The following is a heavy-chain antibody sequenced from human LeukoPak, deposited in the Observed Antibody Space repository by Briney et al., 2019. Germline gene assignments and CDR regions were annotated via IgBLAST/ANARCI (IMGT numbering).Heavy chain of an antibody. CDR2: IRYDGSNK. Sequence: GGSLRLSCAASGFTFSSYGMHWVRQAPGKGLEGVAFIRYDGSNKYYADSVKGRFTISRDNYKNTLYLQMNSLRAEDTAVYYCAKDPLGVPSHFDYWGQGTLVTVSS. D-gene: IGHD3-10*01. CDR3: AKDPLGVPSHFDY. CDR1: GFTFSSYG. J-gene: IGHJ4*02. V-gene: IGHV3-30*02.